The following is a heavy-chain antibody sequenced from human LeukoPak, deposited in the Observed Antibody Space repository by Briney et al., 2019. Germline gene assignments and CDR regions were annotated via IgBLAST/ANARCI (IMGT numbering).Heavy chain of an antibody. V-gene: IGHV1-2*05. CDR3: ARGPRITIFGVVMANDAFDI. J-gene: IGHJ3*02. CDR2: INPKSGGT. D-gene: IGHD3-3*01. Sequence: ASVKVSCKASGYTFTAYYLHWVRQAPGQGLEWMGRINPKSGGTVYAQKFQGRVTMTRDTSSSTAYMELSRLRFDDTVVYYCARGPRITIFGVVMANDAFDIWGQGTMVTVSS. CDR1: GYTFTAYY.